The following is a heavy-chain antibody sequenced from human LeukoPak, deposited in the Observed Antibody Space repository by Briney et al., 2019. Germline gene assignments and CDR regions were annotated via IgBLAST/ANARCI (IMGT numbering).Heavy chain of an antibody. Sequence: SQTLSLTCAVSGGSISSGGYSWSWIRQPPGKGLEWIGYIYHSGSTYYNPSLTSRVTISVDRSKNQFSLKLSSVSAADTAVYYCARAFRGYSYGSEFDYWGQGTLVTVSS. CDR1: GGSISSGGYS. J-gene: IGHJ4*02. CDR3: ARAFRGYSYGSEFDY. D-gene: IGHD5-18*01. V-gene: IGHV4-30-2*01. CDR2: IYHSGST.